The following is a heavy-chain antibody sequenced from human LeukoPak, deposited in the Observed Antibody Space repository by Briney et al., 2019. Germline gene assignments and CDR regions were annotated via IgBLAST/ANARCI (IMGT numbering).Heavy chain of an antibody. CDR3: AKKAKVADRLDWFDS. V-gene: IGHV1-8*03. CDR1: GYTFTSYD. CDR2: MSPNSGHT. Sequence: VASVKVSCKASGYTFTSYDINWVRQAPGQGLEWMGWMSPNSGHTGYARKFQGRVTITRNTSIRTAYMELSSLRSEDTAVYYCAKKAKVADRLDWFDSWGQGTLVTVSS. J-gene: IGHJ5*01. D-gene: IGHD6-6*01.